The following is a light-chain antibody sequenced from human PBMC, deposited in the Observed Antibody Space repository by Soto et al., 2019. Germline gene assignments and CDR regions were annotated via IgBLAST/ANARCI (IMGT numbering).Light chain of an antibody. V-gene: IGLV1-47*01. CDR3: AAWDDSLSGPV. J-gene: IGLJ3*02. CDR1: SSNIGSNY. CDR2: RNN. Sequence: SVVTKPPSASGTPGQRVTISCSGSSSNIGSNYVYWYQQLPGTAPKLLIYRNNQRPSGVPDRFSGSKSGTSASLAISGLRSEDEADYYCAAWDDSLSGPVFGGGTKLTVL.